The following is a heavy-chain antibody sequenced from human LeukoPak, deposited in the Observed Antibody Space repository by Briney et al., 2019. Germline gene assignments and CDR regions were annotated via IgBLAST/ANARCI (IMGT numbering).Heavy chain of an antibody. Sequence: GGSLRLSCAASGFTFSSYAMTWVRQAPGRGLEWVSGIYASGENTYYADSVKGRFTISRDNSKNTLYLQMNSLRGEDTAVYYCVRGLRELPYWGQETLVTVSS. D-gene: IGHD1-7*01. J-gene: IGHJ4*02. CDR2: IYASGENT. V-gene: IGHV3-23*01. CDR1: GFTFSSYA. CDR3: VRGLRELPY.